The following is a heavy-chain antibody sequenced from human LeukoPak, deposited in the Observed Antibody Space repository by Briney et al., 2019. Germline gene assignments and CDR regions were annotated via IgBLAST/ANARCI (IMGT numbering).Heavy chain of an antibody. CDR2: VNGNGGGT. J-gene: IGHJ4*02. V-gene: IGHV3-23*01. Sequence: GGSLRLSCAASGFSFSTYAMSWVRQAPGKGLEWVSGVNGNGGGTSYADSVKGRFTIFRDNSKNTVYLQMNSLRVEDTAVYYCAKSLYGGCDYWGQGTVVTVSS. CDR1: GFSFSTYA. D-gene: IGHD3-16*02. CDR3: AKSLYGGCDY.